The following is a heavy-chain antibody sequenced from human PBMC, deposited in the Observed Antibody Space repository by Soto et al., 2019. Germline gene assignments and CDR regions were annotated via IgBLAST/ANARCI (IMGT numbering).Heavy chain of an antibody. Sequence: EVQLLESGGGLVQPGGSLRLSCAASGFTFSSYAMSWVRQAPGKGLAWVSAISGSGGNTYYADSVKGRFTISRDNSNNTRDLQMNSLRGEDTAVYYCAKSLAARPYDSWGQGTLVTVSS. J-gene: IGHJ4*02. V-gene: IGHV3-23*01. CDR3: AKSLAARPYDS. CDR1: GFTFSSYA. CDR2: ISGSGGNT. D-gene: IGHD6-6*01.